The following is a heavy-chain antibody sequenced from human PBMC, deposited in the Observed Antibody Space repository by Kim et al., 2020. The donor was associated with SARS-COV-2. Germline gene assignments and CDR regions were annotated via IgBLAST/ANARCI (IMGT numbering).Heavy chain of an antibody. V-gene: IGHV1-3*01. Sequence: ASVKVSCKASGYTFTSYAMHWVRQAPGQRLEWMGWINAGNGNTKYSQKFQGRVTITRDTSASTAYMELSSLRSEDTAVYYCARVLKEGLLPPHRGFGHYGMDRWGQGTTVTVSS. J-gene: IGHJ6*02. CDR1: GYTFTSYA. D-gene: IGHD3-10*01. CDR3: ARVLKEGLLPPHRGFGHYGMDR. CDR2: INAGNGNT.